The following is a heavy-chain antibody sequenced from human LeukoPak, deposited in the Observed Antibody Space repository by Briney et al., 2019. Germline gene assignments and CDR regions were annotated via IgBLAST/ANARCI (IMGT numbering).Heavy chain of an antibody. CDR2: IYTSGST. J-gene: IGHJ6*03. CDR3: ARDGGYSSGWPHYYYYYYMDV. D-gene: IGHD6-19*01. V-gene: IGHV4-61*02. CDR1: GGSISSGSYY. Sequence: SQTLSLTCTVSGGSISSGSYYWSWIRQPAGKGLEWIGRIYTSGSTNYNPSLKSRVTISVDTSKNQFSLKLSSVTAADTAVYYCARDGGYSSGWPHYYYYYYMDVWGKGTTVTISS.